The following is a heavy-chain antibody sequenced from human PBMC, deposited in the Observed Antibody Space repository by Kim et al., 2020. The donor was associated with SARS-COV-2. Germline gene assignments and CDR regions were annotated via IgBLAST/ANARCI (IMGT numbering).Heavy chain of an antibody. V-gene: IGHV3-48*03. CDR1: GFTFSSYE. D-gene: IGHD3-3*01. Sequence: GGSLRLSCAASGFTFSSYEMKWVRQAPGKGLEWVSYISSSGSTIYYADSVKGRFTISRDNAKNSLYLQMNSLRAEDTAVYYCARVPFSTYYDFWSGYSAQGEFDYWGQGTLVTFSS. J-gene: IGHJ4*02. CDR3: ARVPFSTYYDFWSGYSAQGEFDY. CDR2: ISSSGSTI.